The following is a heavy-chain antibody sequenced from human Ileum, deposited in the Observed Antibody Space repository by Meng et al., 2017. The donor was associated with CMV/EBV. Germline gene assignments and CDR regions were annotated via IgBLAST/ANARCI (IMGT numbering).Heavy chain of an antibody. D-gene: IGHD6-19*01. Sequence: QVQLQESGPGLVKSSQTLSLTCTVSGGAVSSSNYFWSWIRQPAGKGLEWIGRIYASGTTNYNPSLESRVTISVDSSKNQFSVKLSSMTAADTAVYYCARGDRSVTGTLDYWGQGTLVTVSS. CDR2: IYASGTT. J-gene: IGHJ4*02. CDR1: GGAVSSSNYF. V-gene: IGHV4-61*02. CDR3: ARGDRSVTGTLDY.